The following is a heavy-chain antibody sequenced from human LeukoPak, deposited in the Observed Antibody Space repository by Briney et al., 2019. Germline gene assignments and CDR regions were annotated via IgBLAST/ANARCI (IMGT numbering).Heavy chain of an antibody. CDR1: GGTFSSYA. Sequence: SVKVSCKASGGTFSSYAISWVRQAPGQGLEWMGRIIPILGIANYAQKFRGRVTITADKSTSTAYMELSSLRSEDTAVYYCASVLYYGSGSLEYFQHWGQGTLVTVSS. D-gene: IGHD3-10*01. J-gene: IGHJ1*01. V-gene: IGHV1-69*04. CDR3: ASVLYYGSGSLEYFQH. CDR2: IIPILGIA.